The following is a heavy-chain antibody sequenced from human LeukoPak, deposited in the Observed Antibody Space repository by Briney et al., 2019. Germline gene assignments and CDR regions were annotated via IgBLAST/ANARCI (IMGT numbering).Heavy chain of an antibody. V-gene: IGHV3-11*04. J-gene: IGHJ6*03. CDR1: GFTFSDYY. CDR2: ISSSGSTI. CDR3: ASRHTHEIDCGGDCYFFYYYYMDV. D-gene: IGHD2-21*01. Sequence: GGSLRLSCAASGFTFSDYYMSWIRQAPGKGLEWVSYISSSGSTIYYPDSVKGRFTISRDNAKNSLYLQMNSLRDEDTAVYYCASRHTHEIDCGGDCYFFYYYYMDVWGKGTTVTVSS.